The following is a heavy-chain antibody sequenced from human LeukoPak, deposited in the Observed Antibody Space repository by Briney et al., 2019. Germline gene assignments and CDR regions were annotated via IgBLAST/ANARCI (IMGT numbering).Heavy chain of an antibody. J-gene: IGHJ4*02. V-gene: IGHV4-39*07. CDR1: GGSISSSSYY. D-gene: IGHD6-13*01. Sequence: PSETLSLTCTVSGGSISSSSYYWGWIRQPPGKGLEWIGSIYYSGSTYYNPSLKSRVTISVDTSKNQFSLKLSSVTAADTAVYYCARAPYSSSRYPFDYWGQGTLVTVSS. CDR3: ARAPYSSSRYPFDY. CDR2: IYYSGST.